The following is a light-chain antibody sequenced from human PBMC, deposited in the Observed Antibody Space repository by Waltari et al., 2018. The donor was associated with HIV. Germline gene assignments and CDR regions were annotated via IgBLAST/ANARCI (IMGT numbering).Light chain of an antibody. J-gene: IGKJ4*01. CDR3: QQYYNTPT. V-gene: IGKV4-1*01. CDR2: WAS. Sequence: DIVMAQSPDSLTVSLGERATINCKSSQSVLYSSNNKNSLAWYQQKPGQPPKLLIYWASTRESGVPDRFSGSGSGTDFTLTISSLQAEDVAVYYCQQYYNTPTFGGGTKVEIK. CDR1: QSVLYSSNNKNS.